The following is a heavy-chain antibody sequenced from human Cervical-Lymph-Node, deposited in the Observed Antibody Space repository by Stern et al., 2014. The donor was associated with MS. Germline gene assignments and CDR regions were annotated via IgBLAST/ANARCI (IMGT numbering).Heavy chain of an antibody. CDR1: GYNFNSYW. V-gene: IGHV5-51*03. CDR2: IFPVHSDT. J-gene: IGHJ3*02. Sequence: VQLVESGAQVKKPGESLKISCKGSGYNFNSYWIAWVRQMPGKALEWMGIIFPVHSDTRYSPSFQGQVTFAADKSISTAYVQWSSLKASDTAMYYCASLRSYGYSREALDIWGPGTMVIVSS. CDR3: ASLRSYGYSREALDI. D-gene: IGHD5-18*01.